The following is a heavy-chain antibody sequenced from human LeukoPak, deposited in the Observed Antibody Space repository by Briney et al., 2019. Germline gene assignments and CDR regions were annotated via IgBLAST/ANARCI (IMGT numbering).Heavy chain of an antibody. CDR2: ISGSGGST. V-gene: IGHV3-23*01. D-gene: IGHD3-22*01. Sequence: EPGGSLRLSCAASGFTFSSYAMSWVRQAPGKGLEWVSAISGSGGSTYYADSVKGRFTISRDNSKNTLYLQMNSLRAEDTAVYYCAKARGYYYDSSGYYYGVGFDYWGQGTLVTVSS. CDR1: GFTFSSYA. CDR3: AKARGYYYDSSGYYYGVGFDY. J-gene: IGHJ4*02.